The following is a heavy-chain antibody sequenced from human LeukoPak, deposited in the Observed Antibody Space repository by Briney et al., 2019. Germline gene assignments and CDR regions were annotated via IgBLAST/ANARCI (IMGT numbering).Heavy chain of an antibody. CDR3: ARTNSGSYLYYFDY. Sequence: SETLSLTCTVSGGSISSGGYYWSWIRQHPGKGLEWIGYIYYSGSTYYNPSLKSRVTISVDTSKNQFSLKLSSVTAADTAVYYCARTNSGSYLYYFDYWGQGTLVTVSS. V-gene: IGHV4-31*03. CDR1: GGSISSGGYY. J-gene: IGHJ4*02. D-gene: IGHD1-26*01. CDR2: IYYSGST.